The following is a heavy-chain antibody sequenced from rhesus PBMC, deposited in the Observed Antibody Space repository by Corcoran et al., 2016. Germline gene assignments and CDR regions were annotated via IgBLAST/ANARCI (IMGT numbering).Heavy chain of an antibody. CDR1: GGSISSNY. V-gene: IGHV4-160*01. CDR3: ARSYSSWSGLYFEF. J-gene: IGHJ1*01. CDR2: IYGSSGST. D-gene: IGHD6-13*01. Sequence: QVQLQESGPGLVKPSETLSLTCAVSGGSISSNYWSWIRQPPGKGLEWIGYIYGSSGSTYSNPSLKSRVTISTDTSKNQFSLKLSSVTAADTAVYYCARSYSSWSGLYFEFWGQGALVTVSS.